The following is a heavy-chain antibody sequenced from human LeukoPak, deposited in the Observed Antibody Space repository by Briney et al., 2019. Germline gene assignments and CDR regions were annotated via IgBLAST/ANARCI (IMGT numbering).Heavy chain of an antibody. J-gene: IGHJ4*02. V-gene: IGHV3-48*03. Sequence: GGSLRLSCAASGFSVSSNYINWVRQAPGKGLEWVSYMSSGGSTIYYADSVKGRFTISRDNAKNSLYLQMNSLRAEDTAVYYCARGPRVYFDYWGQGTLVTVSS. CDR1: GFSVSSNY. CDR3: ARGPRVYFDY. CDR2: MSSGGSTI.